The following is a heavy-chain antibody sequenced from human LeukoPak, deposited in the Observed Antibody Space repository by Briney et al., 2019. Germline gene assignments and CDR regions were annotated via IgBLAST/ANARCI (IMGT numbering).Heavy chain of an antibody. CDR3: ARGGSHGSLDY. D-gene: IGHD2-15*01. Sequence: GGSLRLSCAASGFTFSSYSMNWVRQAPGKGLEWASYISSSSSTIYYADSVKGRFTVSRDNAKNSLYLQMNSLRAEDTAVYYCARGGSHGSLDYWGQGTLVTVSS. CDR1: GFTFSSYS. V-gene: IGHV3-48*01. CDR2: ISSSSSTI. J-gene: IGHJ4*02.